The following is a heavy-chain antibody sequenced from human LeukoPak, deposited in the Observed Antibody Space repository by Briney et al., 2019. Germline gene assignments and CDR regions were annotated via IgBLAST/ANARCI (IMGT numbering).Heavy chain of an antibody. CDR2: IYYSGST. Sequence: PSETLSLTCTVSGGSISSGGYYWSWIRQPPGKGLEWIGYIYYSGSTYYNPSLKSRVTISVDTSKNQFSLKLSSVTAADTAVYYCARVSHYYDSSGYYYGAFDIWGQGTMVTVSS. CDR3: ARVSHYYDSSGYYYGAFDI. CDR1: GGSISSGGYY. D-gene: IGHD3-22*01. V-gene: IGHV4-30-4*01. J-gene: IGHJ3*02.